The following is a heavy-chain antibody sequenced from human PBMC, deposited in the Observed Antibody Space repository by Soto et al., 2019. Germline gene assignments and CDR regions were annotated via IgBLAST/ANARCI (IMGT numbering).Heavy chain of an antibody. CDR1: GGSITSANW. CDR2: ISHSGIT. V-gene: IGHV4-4*02. J-gene: IGHJ5*02. Sequence: PSETLSLTCAVSGGSITSANWWTWARQPPGGGLEWIGEISHSGITNYKASLKSRVTMSVDKTKNDVSLKLTSVTAADTAVYYCARVLRGWFDPWGQGTPVTVSS. CDR3: ARVLRGWFDP.